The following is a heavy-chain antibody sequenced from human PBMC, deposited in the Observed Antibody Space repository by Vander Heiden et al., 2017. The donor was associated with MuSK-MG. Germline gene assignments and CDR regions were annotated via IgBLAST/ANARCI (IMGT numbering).Heavy chain of an antibody. CDR2: ISTSGRTI. D-gene: IGHD5-12*01. V-gene: IGHV3-48*03. CDR3: ARWALRGVYEGYGMDV. Sequence: EVQLVESGGGLVQPGGSLRLYCAASGFTFKSYEMNGVRPAPGKGLEWVAYISTSGRTIYYADSVTGRFTVSRDNAKNSLYLQMNSLRVEDTAVYYCARWALRGVYEGYGMDVWGQGTTVTVSS. J-gene: IGHJ6*02. CDR1: GFTFKSYE.